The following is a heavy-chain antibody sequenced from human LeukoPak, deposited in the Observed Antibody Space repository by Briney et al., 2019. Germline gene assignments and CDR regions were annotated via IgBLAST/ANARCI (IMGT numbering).Heavy chain of an antibody. J-gene: IGHJ4*02. CDR1: GFTFSDYY. V-gene: IGHV3-11*04. D-gene: IGHD6-13*01. CDR3: ARAYSSSRPFFDY. Sequence: GGSLRLSXAASGFTFSDYYMSWIRQAPGKGMEWVSYISSSGSTIYYADSVKGRFTISRDNAKNSLYLQMNSLRAEDTAVYYCARAYSSSRPFFDYWGQGTLVTVSS. CDR2: ISSSGSTI.